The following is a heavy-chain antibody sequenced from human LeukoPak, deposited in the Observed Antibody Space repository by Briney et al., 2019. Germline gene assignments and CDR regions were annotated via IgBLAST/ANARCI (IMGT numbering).Heavy chain of an antibody. D-gene: IGHD5-24*01. CDR3: AKEGRWLQFAQFDY. J-gene: IGHJ4*02. CDR1: GFTFSKYA. Sequence: GGSLRLSCAASGFTFSKYAMSWVRQAPGKGLEWVSTVNDRGTGTYYADSVKGRFTISRDNSKNTLSLQMNSLRAEDTAVYYCAKEGRWLQFAQFDYWGQGTPVTVSS. V-gene: IGHV3-23*01. CDR2: VNDRGTGT.